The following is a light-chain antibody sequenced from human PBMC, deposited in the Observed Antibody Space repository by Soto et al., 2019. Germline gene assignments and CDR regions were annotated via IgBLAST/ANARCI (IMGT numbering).Light chain of an antibody. CDR3: SSYTSRSHWV. V-gene: IGLV2-14*01. CDR1: SSDIGGYNY. J-gene: IGLJ3*02. CDR2: EVS. Sequence: QSVLTQPASVSGSPGQSITISCTGTSSDIGGYNYVSWYQQHPGQAPKLMIYEVSNRPSGVSNRFSGSKSGNTASLTISGLQAEDVADYYCSSYTSRSHWVFGGGTKLTVL.